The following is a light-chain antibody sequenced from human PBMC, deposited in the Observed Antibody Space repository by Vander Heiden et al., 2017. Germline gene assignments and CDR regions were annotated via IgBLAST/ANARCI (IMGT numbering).Light chain of an antibody. CDR3: SSYTSSSTWV. CDR1: SSDVGGYNY. V-gene: IGLV2-14*01. CDR2: EVS. Sequence: QSALTQPAPVPGSPGQSITISCTGTSSDVGGYNYVSWYQQHPGKAPKLMIYEVSNRPSGVSNRFSGSKSGNTASLTIAGLQAEDEADYYCSSYTSSSTWVFGGGTKLTVL. J-gene: IGLJ3*02.